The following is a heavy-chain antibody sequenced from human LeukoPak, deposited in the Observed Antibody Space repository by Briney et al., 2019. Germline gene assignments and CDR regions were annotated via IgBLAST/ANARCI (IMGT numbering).Heavy chain of an antibody. CDR3: ARAFGGVVYFDY. D-gene: IGHD3-16*01. J-gene: IGHJ4*02. CDR2: INPNSGGT. V-gene: IGHV1-2*02. Sequence: ASVKVSCKASGYTFTVYYMHWVRQAPGQGLEWMGWINPNSGGTNYAQKFQGRVTMTRDTSISTAYMELSRLRSDDTAVYYCARAFGGVVYFDYWGQGTLVTVSS. CDR1: GYTFTVYY.